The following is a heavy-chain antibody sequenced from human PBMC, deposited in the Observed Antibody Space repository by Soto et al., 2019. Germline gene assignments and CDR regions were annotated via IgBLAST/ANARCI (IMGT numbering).Heavy chain of an antibody. D-gene: IGHD3-22*01. CDR1: GGSFSSYY. CDR2: IYYSGST. J-gene: IGHJ5*02. Sequence: SETLSLTFTVSGGSFSSYYWSWIRQPPGKGLDWIGYIYYSGSTNYNPSLKSRVTISVDTSKNQFSLKLSSVTAADTAVYYCARDIKSDYYESSGYLSWFDPWGQGTLVTGSS. V-gene: IGHV4-59*01. CDR3: ARDIKSDYYESSGYLSWFDP.